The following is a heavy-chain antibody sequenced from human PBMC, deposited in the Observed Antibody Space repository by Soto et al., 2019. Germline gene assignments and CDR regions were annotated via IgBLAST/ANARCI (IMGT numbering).Heavy chain of an antibody. CDR1: GGSFSGYY. J-gene: IGHJ4*02. CDR3: ARALRRYYYGSGSSVVFDY. CDR2: INHSGST. Sequence: PSETLSLTCAVYGGSFSGYYWSWIRQPPGKGLEWIGEINHSGSTNYNPSLKSRVTISVDTSKNQFSLKLSSVTAADTAVYYCARALRRYYYGSGSSVVFDYWGQGTLVTVSS. D-gene: IGHD3-10*01. V-gene: IGHV4-34*01.